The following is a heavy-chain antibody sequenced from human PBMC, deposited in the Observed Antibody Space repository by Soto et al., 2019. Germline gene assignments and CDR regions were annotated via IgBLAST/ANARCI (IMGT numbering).Heavy chain of an antibody. D-gene: IGHD3-16*01. V-gene: IGHV3-30*19. CDR1: GFTFRSYV. CDR2: TSYDGTDK. CDR3: ARWGTTGGLDV. Sequence: VHLVESGGGVVQPGTSLRVSCVGSGFTFRSYVIHWVRQAPGKGLEWVALTSYDGTDKYYGDSVRGRFTISRDNSRNTVDLQMDSLRLEDTARYYCARWGTTGGLDVWGQGTLVSVSS. J-gene: IGHJ1*01.